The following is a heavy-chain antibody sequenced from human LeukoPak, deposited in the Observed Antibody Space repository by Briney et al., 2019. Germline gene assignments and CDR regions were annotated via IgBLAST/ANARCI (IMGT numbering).Heavy chain of an antibody. CDR3: ARNWWGIDH. V-gene: IGHV3-74*01. J-gene: IGHJ4*02. CDR1: GFRFSDHL. D-gene: IGHD2-15*01. CDR2: INGDGHDT. Sequence: GGSLRLSCAASGFRFSDHLMHWVRQTPNEGLVWVARINGDGHDTSYADSSGRFTISRDNTKNTLYLQMNSLRVEDTAVYFCARNWWGIDHWGPGTQVTVSS.